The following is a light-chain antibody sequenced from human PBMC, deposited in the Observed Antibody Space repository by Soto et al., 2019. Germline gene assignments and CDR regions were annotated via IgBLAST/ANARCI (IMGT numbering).Light chain of an antibody. V-gene: IGKV3-11*01. CDR3: QQRSSWPFT. CDR2: ATS. Sequence: EIVLTQSPGTLSLSPGERATLSCRASQNIGSLLAWYQQKPGQAPRLLIYATSNRATGIPARFSGSGSGTDFTLTISSLEPEDFAVYYCQQRSSWPFTFGPGTKVDIK. CDR1: QNIGSL. J-gene: IGKJ3*01.